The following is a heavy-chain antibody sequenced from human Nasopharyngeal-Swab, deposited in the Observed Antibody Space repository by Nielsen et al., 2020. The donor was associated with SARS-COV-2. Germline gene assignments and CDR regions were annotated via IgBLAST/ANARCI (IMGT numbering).Heavy chain of an antibody. D-gene: IGHD2-15*01. CDR3: ATLMAGGGSLGNWFDP. Sequence: ASVKVSCKASGYTFTSYYMHWVRQAPGQGLEWMGIINPSGGSTSYAQKFQGRVTMTRDTSTSTVYMELSSLRSEDTAVYYCATLMAGGGSLGNWFDPWGQGTLVTVSS. V-gene: IGHV1-46*01. CDR2: INPSGGST. CDR1: GYTFTSYY. J-gene: IGHJ5*02.